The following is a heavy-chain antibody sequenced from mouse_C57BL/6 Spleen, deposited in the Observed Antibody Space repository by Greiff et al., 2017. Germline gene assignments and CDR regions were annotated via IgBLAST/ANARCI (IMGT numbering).Heavy chain of an antibody. J-gene: IGHJ4*01. CDR3: ARGWQLSAMDY. D-gene: IGHD1-3*01. V-gene: IGHV1-72*01. CDR1: GYTFTSYW. Sequence: QVQLQQPGAELVKPGASVKLSCKASGYTFTSYWMHWVKQRPGRGLEWIGSIDPNSGGTKYNEKFKRKATLTVDKPSSTAYMQLSSLTSEDSAVYDGARGWQLSAMDYWGQGTSVTVSS. CDR2: IDPNSGGT.